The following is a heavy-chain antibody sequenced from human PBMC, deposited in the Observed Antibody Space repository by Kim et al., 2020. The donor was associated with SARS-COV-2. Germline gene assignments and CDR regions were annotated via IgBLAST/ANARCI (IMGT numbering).Heavy chain of an antibody. Sequence: GGSLRLSCAASGFTFSSYAMSWVRQAPGKGLEWVSAISGSGGSTYYADSVKGRFTISRDNSKNTLYLQMNSLRAEDTAVYYCAKVGEKGYSGYDYDYWGQGTLVTVSS. CDR3: AKVGEKGYSGYDYDY. J-gene: IGHJ4*02. V-gene: IGHV3-23*01. CDR2: ISGSGGST. D-gene: IGHD5-12*01. CDR1: GFTFSSYA.